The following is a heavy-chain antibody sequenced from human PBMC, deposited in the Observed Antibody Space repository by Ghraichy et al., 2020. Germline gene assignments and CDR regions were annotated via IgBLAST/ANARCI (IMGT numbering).Heavy chain of an antibody. CDR3: ARRPGYLDGSSYYFFGAFDI. V-gene: IGHV4-30-4*01. D-gene: IGHD2-15*01. Sequence: QTLSLTCTVSGGSITSGNNYWSWIRQPPGKGLEWIGYIYYSGTAYYNPSLKSRVTISVDTSKNQFSLQLSSVTAADTAVYYCARRPGYLDGSSYYFFGAFDIWGQGTMVTVSS. CDR1: GGSITSGNNY. CDR2: IYYSGTA. J-gene: IGHJ3*02.